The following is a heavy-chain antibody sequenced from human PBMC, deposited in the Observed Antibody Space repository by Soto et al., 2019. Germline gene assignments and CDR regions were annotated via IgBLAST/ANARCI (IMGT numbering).Heavy chain of an antibody. J-gene: IGHJ6*02. V-gene: IGHV4-61*01. Sequence: QVQLQESGPGLVKPSETLSLTCTVSGGFVNSDTHSWSWIRQTPGKRLEWIGFIYSGGSTKNPSLRSRVTMSVDTSKNQFSLKLRSVIVADTAVYHCARFVRSCSATTCSTRADVWGQGTTVTVSS. CDR1: GGFVNSDTHS. CDR3: ARFVRSCSATTCSTRADV. D-gene: IGHD2-2*01. CDR2: IYSGGST.